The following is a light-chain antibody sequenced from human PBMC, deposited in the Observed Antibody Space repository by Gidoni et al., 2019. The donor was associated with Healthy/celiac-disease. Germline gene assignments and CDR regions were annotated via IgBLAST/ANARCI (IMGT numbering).Light chain of an antibody. Sequence: DIQMTQSPSSLSASVGDRVTITCRASQSISSYLNWYQQKPGKAPKLLIYAASSLQSGVPSRFSGRGSGTDFTLTISSLLPEAFATYYCQQSYRTPRTFGQGTKVEIK. CDR3: QQSYRTPRT. J-gene: IGKJ1*01. V-gene: IGKV1-39*01. CDR2: AAS. CDR1: QSISSY.